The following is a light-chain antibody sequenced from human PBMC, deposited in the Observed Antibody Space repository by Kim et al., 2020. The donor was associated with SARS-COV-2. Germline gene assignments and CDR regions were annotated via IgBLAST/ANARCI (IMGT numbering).Light chain of an antibody. J-gene: IGLJ3*02. CDR1: SSDVGGYNY. CDR2: DVS. V-gene: IGLV2-11*01. CDR3: CSYAGSSWV. Sequence: QSALTQPRSVSGSPGQSVTISCTGTSSDVGGYNYVSWYQQHPGKAPKLMIYDVSERPSGVPDRFSGSKSGSTASLTISGLQAEDEADYYCCSYAGSSWVFGGGTQLTVL.